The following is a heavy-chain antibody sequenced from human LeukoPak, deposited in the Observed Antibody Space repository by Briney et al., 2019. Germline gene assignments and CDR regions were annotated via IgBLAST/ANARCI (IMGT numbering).Heavy chain of an antibody. J-gene: IGHJ4*02. CDR3: XXATRWSHYFDY. CDR2: ISSSSSYI. V-gene: IGHV3-21*01. CDR1: GFTFSSYS. Sequence: GGSLRLSCAASGFTFSSYSMNWVRQAPGKGLEWVSSISSSSSYIYYADSVKGRFTISRDNAKNSLYLQMNSLRAEDTAVYYXXXATRWSHYFDYWGQGTLVTVSS. D-gene: IGHD2-15*01.